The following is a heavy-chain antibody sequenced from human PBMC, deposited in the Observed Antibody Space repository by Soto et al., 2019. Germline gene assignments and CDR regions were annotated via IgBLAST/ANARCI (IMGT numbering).Heavy chain of an antibody. CDR1: GFTFSSYA. J-gene: IGHJ6*02. V-gene: IGHV3-30-3*01. CDR2: ISYDGSNK. CDR3: ARDGSWELSRYYYGMDV. Sequence: VQLLESGGGLVQPGGSLRLSCAASGFTFSSYAMHWVRQAPGKGLEWVAVISYDGSNKYYADSVKGRFTISRDNSKNTLYLQMNSLRAEDTAVYYCARDGSWELSRYYYGMDVWGQGTTVTVSS. D-gene: IGHD1-26*01.